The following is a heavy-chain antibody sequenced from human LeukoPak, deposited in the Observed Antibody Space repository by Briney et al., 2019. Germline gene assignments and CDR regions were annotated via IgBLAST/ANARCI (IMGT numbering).Heavy chain of an antibody. CDR3: ANGDCRGGRCSSGAY. D-gene: IGHD2-15*01. V-gene: IGHV3-30*02. CDR2: TRDDGSKN. Sequence: GGSLRLSCAASGFNFRNYGMHWVRQAPGKGLEWVAYTRDDGSKNLYGDSVKGRFTISRDNSKSTLYLQMNSLRGEDTAVYYCANGDCRGGRCSSGAYWGQGTLVTVSS. CDR1: GFNFRNYG. J-gene: IGHJ4*02.